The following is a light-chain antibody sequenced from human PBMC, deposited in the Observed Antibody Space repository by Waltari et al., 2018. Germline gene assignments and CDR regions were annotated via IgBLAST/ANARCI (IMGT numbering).Light chain of an antibody. J-gene: IGLJ3*02. Sequence: QSVLTQPPSVSGAPGQRVTISCTGSGSNIGAGYDVHWYQHLPRAAPKLLIYGGRRWPLGVPVRFFGSTSGTSASLAVTGLQAEDEGDYYCQSYDTSLSVVFGGGTKLTVL. V-gene: IGLV1-40*01. CDR1: GSNIGAGYD. CDR2: GGR. CDR3: QSYDTSLSVV.